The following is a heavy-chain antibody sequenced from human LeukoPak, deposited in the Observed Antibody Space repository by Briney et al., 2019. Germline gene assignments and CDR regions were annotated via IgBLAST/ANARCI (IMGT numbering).Heavy chain of an antibody. V-gene: IGHV1-8*01. Sequence: ASVKVSCKASGYTFTSYDINWARQATGQGLEWMGWMNPNSGNTGYAQKFQGRVTMTRNTSISTAYMELSSLRSEDTAVYYCARGLRYYDYVPYWGQGTLVTVSS. CDR2: MNPNSGNT. D-gene: IGHD3-16*01. CDR3: ARGLRYYDYVPY. J-gene: IGHJ4*02. CDR1: GYTFTSYD.